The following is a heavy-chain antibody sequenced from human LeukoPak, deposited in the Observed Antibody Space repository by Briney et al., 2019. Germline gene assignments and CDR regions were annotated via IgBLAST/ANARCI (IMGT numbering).Heavy chain of an antibody. CDR1: GFTFSDYY. V-gene: IGHV3-11*01. Sequence: TGGSLRLSCAASGFTFSDYYMSWIRQAPGKGLEWVSYISSSGSTIYYADSVKGRFTISRDNAKNSLYLQMNSLRAEDTAVYYCARAEYSSSLYYFDYWGQGTLVTVSS. CDR3: ARAEYSSSLYYFDY. J-gene: IGHJ4*02. D-gene: IGHD6-6*01. CDR2: ISSSGSTI.